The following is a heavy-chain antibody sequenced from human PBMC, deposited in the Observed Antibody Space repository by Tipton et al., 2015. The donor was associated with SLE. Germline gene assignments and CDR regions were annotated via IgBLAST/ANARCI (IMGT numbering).Heavy chain of an antibody. J-gene: IGHJ4*02. CDR2: VSYDGNHK. V-gene: IGHV3-30*04. CDR1: GFTFTSYT. D-gene: IGHD2-15*01. CDR3: ARVRYCSGGSCSYFDY. Sequence: SLRLSCAASGFTFTSYTMHWVRQAPGKGLEWVGLVSYDGNHKNYADALEGRFTISRDNSKNTLHLQMNSLRAEDTAVYYCARVRYCSGGSCSYFDYWGQGTLVTVSS.